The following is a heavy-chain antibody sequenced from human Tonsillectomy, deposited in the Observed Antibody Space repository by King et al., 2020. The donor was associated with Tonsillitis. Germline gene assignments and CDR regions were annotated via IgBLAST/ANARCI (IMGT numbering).Heavy chain of an antibody. J-gene: IGHJ5*02. V-gene: IGHV3-73*01. CDR2: IRSKANSYAP. Sequence: VQLVESGGGLVQPGGSLKLSCAASGFTFSGSAMHWVRQASGKGLEWVGRIRSKANSYAPAYAASVKGRFTISRDDSKNTAYLQMNSLKTEDTAEYYCTRTTTYSGSYSSWGQGTLVTVSS. CDR3: TRTTTYSGSYSS. D-gene: IGHD1-26*01. CDR1: GFTFSGSA.